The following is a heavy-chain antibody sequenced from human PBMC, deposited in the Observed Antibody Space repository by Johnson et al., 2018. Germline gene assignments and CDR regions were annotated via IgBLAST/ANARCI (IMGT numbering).Heavy chain of an antibody. D-gene: IGHD2-2*01. CDR3: ANSLGYCSSTSCPGVPCQH. V-gene: IGHV3-23*04. J-gene: IGHJ1*01. CDR1: GFTFSSYA. CDR2: ISGSGGST. Sequence: VQLVQSGGGLVQPGGSLRLSCAASGFTFSSYALSWVRQAPGTRLEWVSAISGSGGSTYYADSVKGRFPTSRDNSKNTLYLQMNSLRAEGTAGYYCANSLGYCSSTSCPGVPCQHWGQGTLVTVSS.